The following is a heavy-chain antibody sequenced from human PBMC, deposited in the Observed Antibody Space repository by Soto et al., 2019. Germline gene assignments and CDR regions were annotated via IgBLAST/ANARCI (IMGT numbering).Heavy chain of an antibody. D-gene: IGHD2-2*01. CDR1: GFSFSSYS. V-gene: IGHV3-21*04. Sequence: GGSLRLSCAASGFSFSSYSMNWVRQAPGKGLEWVSAISSSSSNIYYADSVKGRFTISRDNAKNTLYLQMNSLRAEDTAVYYCAKDRSSTSCYAFDYWGQGSLVTVSS. J-gene: IGHJ4*02. CDR3: AKDRSSTSCYAFDY. CDR2: ISSSSSNI.